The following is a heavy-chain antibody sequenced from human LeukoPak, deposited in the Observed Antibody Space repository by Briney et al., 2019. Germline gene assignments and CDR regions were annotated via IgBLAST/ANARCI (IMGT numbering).Heavy chain of an antibody. CDR2: IYYSGGT. CDR1: GGSISSSSYY. Sequence: SETLSLTCTVSGGSISSSSYYWGWIRQPPGKGLEWIGSIYYSGGTYYNPSLKSRVTISVDTSKNQFSLKLSSVTAADTAVYYCARIVGATCLDYWGQGTLVTVSS. D-gene: IGHD1-26*01. V-gene: IGHV4-39*07. CDR3: ARIVGATCLDY. J-gene: IGHJ4*02.